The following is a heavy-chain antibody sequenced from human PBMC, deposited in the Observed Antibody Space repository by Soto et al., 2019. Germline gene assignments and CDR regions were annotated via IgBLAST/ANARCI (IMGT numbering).Heavy chain of an antibody. CDR2: IIPIFGTA. CDR1: GGTFSSYA. Sequence: QVQLVQSGAEVKKPGSSVKVSCKASGGTFSSYAISWVRQAPGQGLEWMGGIIPIFGTANYAQKFQGRVTITADESKSKAYMELSSLRSEDTAVYYCARGSTSTPTSWFDPWGQGTLVTVSS. D-gene: IGHD2-2*01. CDR3: ARGSTSTPTSWFDP. J-gene: IGHJ5*02. V-gene: IGHV1-69*01.